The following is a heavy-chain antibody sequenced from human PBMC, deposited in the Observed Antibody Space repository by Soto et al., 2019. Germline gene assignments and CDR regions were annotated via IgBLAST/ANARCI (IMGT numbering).Heavy chain of an antibody. J-gene: IGHJ5*02. V-gene: IGHV1-18*01. CDR3: ARELDFDWSLGLAP. CDR1: GYTFTSYG. D-gene: IGHD3-9*01. Sequence: ASVKVSCKASGYTFTSYGISWVRQAPGQGLEWMGWISAYNGNTNYAQKLQGRVTMTTDTSTSTAYMELRSLRSDDTAVYYCARELDFDWSLGLAPWGQGTLVTVSS. CDR2: ISAYNGNT.